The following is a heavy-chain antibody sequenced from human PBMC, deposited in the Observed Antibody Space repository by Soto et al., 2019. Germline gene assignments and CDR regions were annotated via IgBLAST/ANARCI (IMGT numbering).Heavy chain of an antibody. CDR1: GFTFSNAW. CDR3: TTHGGIYYDSSGFDY. D-gene: IGHD3-22*01. J-gene: IGHJ4*02. Sequence: PGGSLRLSGAASGFTFSNAWMSWVRQAPGKGLEWVGRIKSKTDGGTTDYAAPVKGRFTISRDDSKNTLYLQMNSLKTEDTAVYYCTTHGGIYYDSSGFDYWGQGTLVTVSS. CDR2: IKSKTDGGTT. V-gene: IGHV3-15*01.